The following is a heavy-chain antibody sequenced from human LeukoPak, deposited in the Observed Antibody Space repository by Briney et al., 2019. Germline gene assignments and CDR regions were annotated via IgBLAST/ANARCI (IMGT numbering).Heavy chain of an antibody. V-gene: IGHV4-59*08. CDR2: IYYSGST. CDR1: GGSISSYY. D-gene: IGHD3-10*01. CDR3: ARHPRRSGSAPFDY. J-gene: IGHJ4*02. Sequence: SETLSLTCTVSGGSISSYYWSWIRQPPGKGLEWIGYIYYSGSTNYNPPLKSRVTISVDTSKNQFSLKLNSMTAADTAVYYCARHPRRSGSAPFDYWGQGTLVTVSS.